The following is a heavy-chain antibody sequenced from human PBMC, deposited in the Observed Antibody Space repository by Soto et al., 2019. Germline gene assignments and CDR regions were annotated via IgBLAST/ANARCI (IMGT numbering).Heavy chain of an antibody. V-gene: IGHV4-30-4*01. CDR1: GGSISSGDYY. CDR2: IYYSGST. CDR3: ARVEGDIVLVPAANWFDP. D-gene: IGHD2-2*01. Sequence: PSETLSLTCTVSGGSISSGDYYWSWIRQPPGKGLEWIGYIYYSGSTYYNPSLKSRVTISVDTSKNQFSLKLSSVTAADTAVYYCARVEGDIVLVPAANWFDPWGQGTLVTVSS. J-gene: IGHJ5*02.